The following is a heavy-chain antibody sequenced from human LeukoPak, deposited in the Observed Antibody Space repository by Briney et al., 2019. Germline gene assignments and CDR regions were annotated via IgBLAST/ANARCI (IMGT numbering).Heavy chain of an antibody. J-gene: IGHJ2*01. Sequence: GGSLRLSCAASGFTFSRYWMHWVRQAPGKGLEWVSRIEIDGSSTNYADSVKGRFTISRDNDKNTLYLQMHSLRAEDTAMYYCSRVLPGGSRSLDLWGLGTLVIVSS. CDR2: IEIDGSST. D-gene: IGHD1-26*01. CDR1: GFTFSRYW. CDR3: SRVLPGGSRSLDL. V-gene: IGHV3-74*01.